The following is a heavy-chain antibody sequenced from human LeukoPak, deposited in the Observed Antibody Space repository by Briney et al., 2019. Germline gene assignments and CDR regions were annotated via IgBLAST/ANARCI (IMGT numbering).Heavy chain of an antibody. V-gene: IGHV3-48*01. Sequence: GGSLRLSCAASGFTFSSYHMNWVRQAPGKGLEWVSYISIISSTIYYADSVKGRFTISRDDAKNSVYLQMNSLRAEDTAVYYRARTYERELDYWGQGTLVTVSS. D-gene: IGHD5-12*01. CDR1: GFTFSSYH. J-gene: IGHJ4*02. CDR2: ISIISSTI. CDR3: ARTYERELDY.